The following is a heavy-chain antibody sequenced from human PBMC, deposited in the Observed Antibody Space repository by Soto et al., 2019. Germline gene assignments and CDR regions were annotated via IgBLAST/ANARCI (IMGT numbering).Heavy chain of an antibody. Sequence: QVQLVQSGAEVKKPGASVKVSCKASGYTFTSYGISWVRQTPGQGLEWMGWIRGYNGNTNYAQKLQGRVTMTTDTSTSTASMELRSLSSDDTAVYYCARDLPTMDVWGQGTTVTVSS. CDR2: IRGYNGNT. CDR1: GYTFTSYG. V-gene: IGHV1-18*01. CDR3: ARDLPTMDV. J-gene: IGHJ6*02.